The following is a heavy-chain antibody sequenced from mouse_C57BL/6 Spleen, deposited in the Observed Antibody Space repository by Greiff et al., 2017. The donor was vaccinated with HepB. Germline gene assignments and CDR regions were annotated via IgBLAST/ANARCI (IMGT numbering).Heavy chain of an antibody. J-gene: IGHJ1*03. CDR3: ARGDNYYGSSYWYFDV. CDR1: GYTFTTYP. CDR2: FHPYNDDT. Sequence: VKLMESGAELVKPGASVKMSCKASGYTFTTYPIEWMKQNHGKSLEWIGNFHPYNDDTKYNEKFKGKATLTVEKSSSTVYLELSRLTSDDSAVYYCARGDNYYGSSYWYFDVWGTGTTVTVSS. D-gene: IGHD1-1*01. V-gene: IGHV1-47*01.